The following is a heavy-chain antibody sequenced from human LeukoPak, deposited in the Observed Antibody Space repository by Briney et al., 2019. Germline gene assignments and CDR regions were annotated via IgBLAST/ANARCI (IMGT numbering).Heavy chain of an antibody. V-gene: IGHV6-1*01. CDR3: ARDSADEVAGTGFDY. Sequence: SQTLSLTCAISGDSVSSNSAAWNWIKQSPSRGLEWLGRTYYRSKWYNDYAVSVKSRITINPDTSKNQFSLQLNSVTPEGTAVYYCARDSADEVAGTGFDYWGQGTLVTVSS. CDR2: TYYRSKWYN. D-gene: IGHD6-19*01. J-gene: IGHJ4*02. CDR1: GDSVSSNSAA.